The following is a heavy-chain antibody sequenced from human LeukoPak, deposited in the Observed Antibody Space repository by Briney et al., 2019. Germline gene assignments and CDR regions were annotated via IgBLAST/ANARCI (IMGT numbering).Heavy chain of an antibody. CDR1: GFTFSSYS. CDR3: ARVLWNGDYPRFDY. CDR2: ISSSSSTI. J-gene: IGHJ4*02. Sequence: PGGSLRLSCAASGFTFSSYSMNWVRQAPGKGLEWVSYISSSSSTIYYADSVKGRFTISRDNSKNTLYLQMNSLRDEDTAVYYCARVLWNGDYPRFDYWGQGTLVTVSS. D-gene: IGHD4-17*01. V-gene: IGHV3-48*02.